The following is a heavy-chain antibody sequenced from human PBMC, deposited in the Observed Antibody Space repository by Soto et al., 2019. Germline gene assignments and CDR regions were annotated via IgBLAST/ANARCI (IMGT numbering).Heavy chain of an antibody. Sequence: SETLSLTCTVSGGSIISYYWSWIRQPPWKGLEWIGYIYYSGSTNYNPSLKSRVTISVDTSKNQFSLKLSSVTAADTAVYYCARETSIAARPNWFDPWGQGTLVTVSS. D-gene: IGHD6-6*01. V-gene: IGHV4-59*01. CDR2: IYYSGST. CDR1: GGSIISYY. CDR3: ARETSIAARPNWFDP. J-gene: IGHJ5*02.